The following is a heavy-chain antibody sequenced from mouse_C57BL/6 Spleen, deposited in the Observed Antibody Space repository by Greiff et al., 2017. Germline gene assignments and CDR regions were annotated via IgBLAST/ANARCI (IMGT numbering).Heavy chain of an antibody. Sequence: QVQLQQSGAELVRPGSSVKLSCKASGYTFTSYWMHWVKQRPIQGLEWIGNIDPSDSETHYNQKFKDKATLTVDKSSSTAYMQLSSLTSEDSAVYYCAREGATVVAPYYAMDYWGQGTSVTVSS. D-gene: IGHD1-1*01. CDR3: AREGATVVAPYYAMDY. CDR1: GYTFTSYW. J-gene: IGHJ4*01. V-gene: IGHV1-52*01. CDR2: IDPSDSET.